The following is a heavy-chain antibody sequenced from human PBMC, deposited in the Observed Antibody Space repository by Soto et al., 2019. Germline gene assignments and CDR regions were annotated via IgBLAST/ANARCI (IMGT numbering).Heavy chain of an antibody. CDR2: IYYTGAP. D-gene: IGHD6-25*01. CDR1: SGSISSGNW. CDR3: ARVFSSGSGWMYYFDF. Sequence: QVQLQESGPGLVESSGTLSLTCEVSSGSISSGNWWSWVRQPPVKGLEWIGEIYYTGAPNYNPSLKSRVTMTIDKSKDQFSLNLRSATAADTAVYYCARVFSSGSGWMYYFDFWGQGSLVSVSS. J-gene: IGHJ4*02. V-gene: IGHV4-4*02.